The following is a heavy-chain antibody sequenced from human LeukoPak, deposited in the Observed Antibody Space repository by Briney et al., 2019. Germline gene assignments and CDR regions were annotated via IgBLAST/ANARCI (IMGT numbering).Heavy chain of an antibody. CDR3: ARHEPPTIYRGKASYFDY. J-gene: IGHJ4*02. V-gene: IGHV4-59*08. Sequence: SETLSLTCTVSGGSISSYYWSWIRQPPGKGLEWIGYIYYSGSTNYNPSLKSRVTISVDTSGNQFSLKLSSVTAADTAVYYCARHEPPTIYRGKASYFDYWGQGTLVTVSS. CDR1: GGSISSYY. CDR2: IYYSGST. D-gene: IGHD3-16*02.